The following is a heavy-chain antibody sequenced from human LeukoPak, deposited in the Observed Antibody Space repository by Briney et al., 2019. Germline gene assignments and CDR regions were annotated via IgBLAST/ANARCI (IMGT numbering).Heavy chain of an antibody. CDR3: ARVSIVVVPAAKGVGMDV. J-gene: IGHJ6*02. D-gene: IGHD2-2*01. CDR1: GFTFSSYS. Sequence: GGSLRLSCAASGFTFSSYSMTWVRQAPGKGLEWVSSISSSSSYIYYADSVKGRFTISRDNAKNSLYLQMNSLRAEDTAVYYCARVSIVVVPAAKGVGMDVWGQGTTVTVSS. CDR2: ISSSSSYI. V-gene: IGHV3-21*01.